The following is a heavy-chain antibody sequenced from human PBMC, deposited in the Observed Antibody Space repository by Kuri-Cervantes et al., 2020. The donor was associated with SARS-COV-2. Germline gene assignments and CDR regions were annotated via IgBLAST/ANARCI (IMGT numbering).Heavy chain of an antibody. D-gene: IGHD3-3*01. J-gene: IGHJ6*03. Sequence: GESLKISCTASGFTFSSYWMSWVRQAPGKGLEWVANIKQDGSEKYYVDSVKGRFTISRDNAKNSLHLQMNSLRAEDTAVYYCARDRTTNYDFWSGYYDYYYYYMDVWGKGTTVTVSS. V-gene: IGHV3-7*01. CDR3: ARDRTTNYDFWSGYYDYYYYYMDV. CDR2: IKQDGSEK. CDR1: GFTFSSYW.